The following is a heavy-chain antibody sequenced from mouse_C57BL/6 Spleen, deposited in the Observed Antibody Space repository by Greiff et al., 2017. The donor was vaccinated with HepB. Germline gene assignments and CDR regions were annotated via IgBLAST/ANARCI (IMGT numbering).Heavy chain of an antibody. J-gene: IGHJ2*01. V-gene: IGHV5-6*01. Sequence: EVQRVESGGDLVKPGGSLKLSCAASGFTFSSYGMSWVRQTPDKRLEWVATISSGGSYTYYPDSVKGRFTISRDNAKNTLYLQMSSLKSEDTAMYYCARQAGRGYFDYWGQGTTLTVSS. CDR3: ARQAGRGYFDY. CDR2: ISSGGSYT. CDR1: GFTFSSYG.